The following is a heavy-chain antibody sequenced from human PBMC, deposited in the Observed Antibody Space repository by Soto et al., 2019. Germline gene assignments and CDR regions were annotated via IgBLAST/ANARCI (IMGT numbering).Heavy chain of an antibody. CDR2: ISAYNGNT. CDR3: ARDGPPTDF. Sequence: QVQLVQSGAEVKKPGASVKVSCKASGYTFTSYAFSWVRQAPGQGLERMGWISAYNGNTNYAQKPEGRATMTTGTSTNTAYIELRSPRSDHTAVYHCARDGPPTDFWGQGTRVTVSS. CDR1: GYTFTSYA. J-gene: IGHJ4*02. V-gene: IGHV1-18*01.